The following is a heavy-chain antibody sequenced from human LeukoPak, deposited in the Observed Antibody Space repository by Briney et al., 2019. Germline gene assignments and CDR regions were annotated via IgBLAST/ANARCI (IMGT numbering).Heavy chain of an antibody. CDR3: ARVGATVVQAFDI. J-gene: IGHJ3*02. V-gene: IGHV3-48*03. CDR1: GFTFSSYE. Sequence: GGSLRLSCAASGFTFSSYEMNWVRQAPGKGLEWVSYISSSGSTIYYADSVKGRFTISRDNAKNSLYLQMNSLRAEDTAVYYCARVGATVVQAFDIWGQGTMVTVSS. CDR2: ISSSGSTI. D-gene: IGHD1-26*01.